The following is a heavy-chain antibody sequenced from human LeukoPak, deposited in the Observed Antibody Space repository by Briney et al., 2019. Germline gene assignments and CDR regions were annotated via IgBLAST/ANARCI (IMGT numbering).Heavy chain of an antibody. D-gene: IGHD6-19*01. Sequence: GGSLSLSCAASGFTFSSYSMSWVRQAPGKGLEWVSSITTSSTYISYADSVKGRFTISRDNAKNSLYLQMNSLRAEDTAVYYCARGKYSSGWFDYWGQGTLVTVSS. J-gene: IGHJ4*02. V-gene: IGHV3-21*01. CDR1: GFTFSSYS. CDR2: ITTSSTYI. CDR3: ARGKYSSGWFDY.